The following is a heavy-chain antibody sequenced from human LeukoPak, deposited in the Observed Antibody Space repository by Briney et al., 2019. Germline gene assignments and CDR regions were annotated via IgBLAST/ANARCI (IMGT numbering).Heavy chain of an antibody. V-gene: IGHV4-4*07. CDR1: GGSISSYF. Sequence: SETLSLTCTVSGGSISSYFWSWIRQPAGQGLEWIGRIYTSGSTNYNPSLKSRVTMSVDTSKNQFSLKLSSVTAADTAVYYCARDRCSSTSCWSNWFDPWGQGTLVTVSS. CDR2: IYTSGST. J-gene: IGHJ5*02. D-gene: IGHD2-2*01. CDR3: ARDRCSSTSCWSNWFDP.